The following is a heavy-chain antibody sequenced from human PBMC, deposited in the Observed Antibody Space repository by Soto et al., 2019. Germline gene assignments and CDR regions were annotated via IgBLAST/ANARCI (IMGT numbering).Heavy chain of an antibody. CDR3: ARKYYDSSGYYSPIDY. CDR1: GFRFSNYW. V-gene: IGHV3-7*03. J-gene: IGHJ4*02. D-gene: IGHD3-22*01. CDR2: IKQDGSEK. Sequence: EEQAVESGGGLVQPGGSLRVSCAASGFRFSNYWMTWVRQAPGKGLEWVANIKQDGSEKYYVDSVKGRFTISRDNAKNSLYLQMNSLRAEDTAVYYCARKYYDSSGYYSPIDYWGQGTLVTVSS.